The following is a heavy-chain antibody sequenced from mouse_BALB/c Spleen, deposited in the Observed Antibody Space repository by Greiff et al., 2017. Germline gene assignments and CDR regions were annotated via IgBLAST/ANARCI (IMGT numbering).Heavy chain of an antibody. CDR3: VRRYYFDD. CDR1: GFTFNTYA. CDR2: IRSKSNNYAT. D-gene: IGHD1-1*01. J-gene: IGHJ2*01. V-gene: IGHV10-1*02. Sequence: EVQLQESGGGLVQPKGSLKLSCAASGFTFNTYAMNWVRQAPGKGVEWVARIRSKSNNYATYYADSVKDRFTISRDDSQSMLYLQMNNLKTEDTAMYYCVRRYYFDDWGEGTTLTVSS.